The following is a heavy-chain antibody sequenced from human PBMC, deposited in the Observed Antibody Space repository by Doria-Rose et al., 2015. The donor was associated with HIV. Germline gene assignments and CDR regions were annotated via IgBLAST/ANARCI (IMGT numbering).Heavy chain of an antibody. V-gene: IGHV1-69*02. CDR3: ASQWERSSFDY. J-gene: IGHJ4*02. Sequence: QVQLVQSGSEVKKPGSSVKVSCKASGGTFSSYTISWVRQAPGQGLEWMGRIIPILDIGNYALRFQGRVTITADESTSTAYMELSSLRSEHTAIYYCASQWERSSFDYWGQGTLVTVSS. D-gene: IGHD1-26*01. CDR2: IIPILDIG. CDR1: GGTFSSYT.